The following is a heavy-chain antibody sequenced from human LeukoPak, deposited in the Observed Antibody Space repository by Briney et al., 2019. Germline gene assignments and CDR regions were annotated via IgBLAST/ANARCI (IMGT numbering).Heavy chain of an antibody. CDR1: GYTFSNYG. CDR3: ARDGVGATPSAYSFDY. D-gene: IGHD1-26*01. Sequence: ASVKVSCKASGYTFSNYGVSWVRQAPGQGLEWMGWINPNSGGTNYAQKFQGRVTMTRDTSISTAYMELSRLRSDDTAVYYCARDGVGATPSAYSFDYWGQGTLVTVSS. CDR2: INPNSGGT. V-gene: IGHV1-2*02. J-gene: IGHJ4*02.